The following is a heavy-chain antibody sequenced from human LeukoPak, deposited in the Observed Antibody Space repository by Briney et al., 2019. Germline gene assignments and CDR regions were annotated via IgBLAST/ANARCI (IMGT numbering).Heavy chain of an antibody. CDR1: GYTFNSSY. Sequence: GASVKVSCKASGYTFNSSYMHWVRQAPGQGLEWMGWINTNTGNPTYAQGFTGRFVFSLDTSVSTAYLQISSLKAEDTAVYYCARELLITRTWFDPWGQGTLVTVSS. CDR3: ARELLITRTWFDP. J-gene: IGHJ5*02. V-gene: IGHV7-4-1*02. D-gene: IGHD3-22*01. CDR2: INTNTGNP.